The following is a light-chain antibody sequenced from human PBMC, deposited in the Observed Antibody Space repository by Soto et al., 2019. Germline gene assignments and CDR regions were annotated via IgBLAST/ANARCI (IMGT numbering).Light chain of an antibody. Sequence: QSVLTRVGSVSGSPGQSITITSSGTSSDIGGYNYVSWYQQHPGKAPKLIIYDVSKRPSGVPDRFSGSKSGNTASLTISGLQADDEANYHCCSYAGSHNPYAFAAGTKVTVL. CDR3: CSYAGSHNPYA. V-gene: IGLV2-11*01. CDR2: DVS. J-gene: IGLJ1*01. CDR1: SSDIGGYNY.